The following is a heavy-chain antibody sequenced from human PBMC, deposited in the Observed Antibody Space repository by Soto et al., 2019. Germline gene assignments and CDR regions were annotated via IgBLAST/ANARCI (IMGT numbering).Heavy chain of an antibody. Sequence: SVKVSCKASGGTFSSYAISWVRQAPGQGLEWMGGIIPIFGTANYAQKFQGRVTITADESTSTAYMELSSLRSEDTAVYYCARAGSYYYDSSGYAWLDYWGQGTLVTVSS. CDR1: GGTFSSYA. V-gene: IGHV1-69*13. D-gene: IGHD3-22*01. CDR3: ARAGSYYYDSSGYAWLDY. J-gene: IGHJ4*02. CDR2: IIPIFGTA.